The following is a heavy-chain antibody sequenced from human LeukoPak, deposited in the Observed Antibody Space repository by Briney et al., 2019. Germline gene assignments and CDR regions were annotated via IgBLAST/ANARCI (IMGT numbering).Heavy chain of an antibody. V-gene: IGHV3-23*01. CDR3: AKDHESDGYPCLDH. D-gene: IGHD3-22*01. Sequence: GGSLRLSCAASGFTFSRLAMTRVRQAPGKGLEWVSTISASGPYYADAVRGRFTISRDNSRNTLSLQMDSLRAEDTAVYYCAKDHESDGYPCLDHWGQGILVTVSS. CDR1: GFTFSRLA. J-gene: IGHJ3*01. CDR2: ISASGP.